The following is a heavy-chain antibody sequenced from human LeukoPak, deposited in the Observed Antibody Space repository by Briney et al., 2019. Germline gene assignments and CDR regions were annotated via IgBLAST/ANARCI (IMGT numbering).Heavy chain of an antibody. V-gene: IGHV3-23*01. CDR1: GFTFSSYP. Sequence: GGSLRLSCAASGFTFSSYPMIWVRQVPGKGLEWVSTLDATGAYTYYADSVRGRFTISRDNSKNTVWLQMNSLRAEDTAVYSCAKLSSGAATDYWGQGTPVTVSS. D-gene: IGHD2-15*01. J-gene: IGHJ4*02. CDR3: AKLSSGAATDY. CDR2: LDATGAYT.